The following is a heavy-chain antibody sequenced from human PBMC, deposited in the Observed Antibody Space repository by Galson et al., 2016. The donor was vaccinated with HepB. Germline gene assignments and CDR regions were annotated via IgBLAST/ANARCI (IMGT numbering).Heavy chain of an antibody. D-gene: IGHD6-25*01. CDR2: IDPKASYT. Sequence: QSGAEVKKPGESLRISCDVSGYSFTTYWISWVRQMPGKGLEWKGRIDPKASYTNYSPSFQGHVTISVDKSISAAYLQWSSLKASDTAMYYCARMEAAAGISSMRHWGQGTLVTVSS. CDR1: GYSFTTYW. V-gene: IGHV5-10-1*01. CDR3: ARMEAAAGISSMRH. J-gene: IGHJ1*01.